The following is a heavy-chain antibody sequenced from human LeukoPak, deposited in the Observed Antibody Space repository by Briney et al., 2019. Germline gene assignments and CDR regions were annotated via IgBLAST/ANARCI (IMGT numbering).Heavy chain of an antibody. CDR2: INPTGGST. Sequence: ASVKVSCKASGYTFTGYYMHWVRQAPGQGLEWMGIINPTGGSTTYAQKFQGRVTMTRDTSTSTVYMELSSLRSDDTAVYYCARTAARRFDYWGQGTLVTVSS. D-gene: IGHD6-6*01. V-gene: IGHV1-46*01. J-gene: IGHJ4*02. CDR1: GYTFTGYY. CDR3: ARTAARRFDY.